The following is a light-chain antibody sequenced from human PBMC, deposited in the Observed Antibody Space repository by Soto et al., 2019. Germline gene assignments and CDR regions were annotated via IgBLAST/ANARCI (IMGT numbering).Light chain of an antibody. J-gene: IGLJ3*02. V-gene: IGLV1-51*02. CDR1: SSNIGNNY. CDR2: END. Sequence: QSVLTQPPSVSAAPGQKVTISCSGSSSNIGNNYVSWYQQFPGTAPKLLIYENDKRPSGIPDRFSGSKSGTPATLGITGLQTGDEADYYCETWDRRLSGVMFGGGTKLTVL. CDR3: ETWDRRLSGVM.